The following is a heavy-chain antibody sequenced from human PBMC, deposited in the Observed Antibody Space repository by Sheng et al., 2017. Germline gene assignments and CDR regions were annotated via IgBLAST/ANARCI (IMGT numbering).Heavy chain of an antibody. CDR2: IHHSGTT. CDR3: ARPIAAGDFYDAFDI. V-gene: IGHV4-38-2*02. D-gene: IGHD6-13*01. Sequence: QVQLQESGPGLVKPLEALSLTCTVSGYSISSGYYWGWIRQPPGKGLEWIATIHHSGTTFYNPSLKSRITVSVDTSKNQFSLKLSSVTAADTAVYFCARPIAAGDFYDAFDIWGQGTMGHRLF. CDR1: GYSISSGYY. J-gene: IGHJ3*02.